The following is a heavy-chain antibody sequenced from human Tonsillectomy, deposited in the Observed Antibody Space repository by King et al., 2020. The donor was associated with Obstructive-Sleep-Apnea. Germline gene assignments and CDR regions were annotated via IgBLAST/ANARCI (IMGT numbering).Heavy chain of an antibody. CDR3: ARSYDFRSGPHD. CDR2: ISGSADST. D-gene: IGHD3-3*01. J-gene: IGHJ4*02. Sequence: VQLVESGGGLVQPGGSLRLSCAASGFTFSSFVMNWVRQAPGKGLEWVSGISGSADSTYYADSVKGRFTISRDNSKNTLYLQMNSLRAEDTALYYCARSYDFRSGPHDWGQGTLVTVSS. V-gene: IGHV3-23*04. CDR1: GFTFSSFV.